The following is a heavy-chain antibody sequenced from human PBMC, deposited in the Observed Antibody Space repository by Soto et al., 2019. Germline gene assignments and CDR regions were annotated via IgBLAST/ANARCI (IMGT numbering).Heavy chain of an antibody. CDR2: ISGSGGTT. CDR3: AKAASGGFSAFDI. D-gene: IGHD6-25*01. J-gene: IGHJ3*02. V-gene: IGHV3-23*01. Sequence: EVQLLESGGGLVQPGGSLRLSCAASGFTFSSYAMSWVRQAPGKGLEWVSAISGSGGTTYYADSVKGRFTFSRDNSKNPLYLQMNSLRAEDTAVDYCAKAASGGFSAFDIWGQGTMVTVSS. CDR1: GFTFSSYA.